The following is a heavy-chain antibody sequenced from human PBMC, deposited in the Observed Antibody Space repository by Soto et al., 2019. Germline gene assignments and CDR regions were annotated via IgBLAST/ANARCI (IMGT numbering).Heavy chain of an antibody. Sequence: SRLLHEPGKGLEWVSAISGSGGSTYYADSVKGRFTISRDNSKNTLYLQMNSLRAEDTAVYYCAKRTYCSSTSCYVGNAFDIWGEGT. V-gene: IGHV3-23*01. CDR3: AKRTYCSSTSCYVGNAFDI. CDR2: ISGSGGST. D-gene: IGHD2-2*01. J-gene: IGHJ3*02.